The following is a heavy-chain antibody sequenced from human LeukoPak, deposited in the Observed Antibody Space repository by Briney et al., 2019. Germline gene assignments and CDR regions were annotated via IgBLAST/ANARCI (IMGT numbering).Heavy chain of an antibody. CDR1: GYTFTSYA. D-gene: IGHD3-22*01. J-gene: IGHJ6*02. CDR2: INAGNGNT. V-gene: IGHV1-3*01. Sequence: GASVKVSCKASGYTFTSYAMHWVRQAPGQRLEWMGWINAGNGNTKYSQKFQGRVTITRDTSASTAYMELSSLRSEDTAVYYCASGPFGGYYYDSSGYYQPDDYYYYYGMDVWAKGPRSPSP. CDR3: ASGPFGGYYYDSSGYYQPDDYYYYYGMDV.